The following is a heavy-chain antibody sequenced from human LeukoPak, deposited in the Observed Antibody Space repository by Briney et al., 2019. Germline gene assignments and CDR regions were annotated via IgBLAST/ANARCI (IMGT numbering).Heavy chain of an antibody. CDR2: IYYSGST. CDR1: GGSISSSSYY. J-gene: IGHJ4*02. D-gene: IGHD3-10*01. CDR3: ARGWFYGSGSYYNPVGY. Sequence: PSETLSLTCTVSGGSISSSSYYWGWIRQPPGKGLEWIGSIYYSGSTYYNPSLKSRVTISVDTSKNQFSLKLSSVTAADTAVYYCARGWFYGSGSYYNPVGYWGQGTLVTVSS. V-gene: IGHV4-39*07.